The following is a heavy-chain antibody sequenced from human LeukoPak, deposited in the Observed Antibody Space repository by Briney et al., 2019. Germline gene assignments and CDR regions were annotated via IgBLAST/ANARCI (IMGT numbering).Heavy chain of an antibody. J-gene: IGHJ4*02. V-gene: IGHV4-38-2*01. CDR1: GYSISSGYY. CDR2: IYHSGST. D-gene: IGHD2-2*01. Sequence: SETLSLTCAVSGYSISSGYYWGWIRQPPGKGLDRIGSIYHSGSTYYNPSLKSRVTISVDTSKNQFSLKLSSVTAADTAVYYCARFSSTSWWKYYFDYWGQGTLVTVSS. CDR3: ARFSSTSWWKYYFDY.